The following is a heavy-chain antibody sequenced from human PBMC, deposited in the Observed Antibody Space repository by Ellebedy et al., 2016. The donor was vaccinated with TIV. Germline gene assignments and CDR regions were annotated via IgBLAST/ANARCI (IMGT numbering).Heavy chain of an antibody. V-gene: IGHV3-33*01. J-gene: IGHJ4*02. CDR3: ARDSDVTSHYDRLDS. CDR2: IWFDESKK. D-gene: IGHD3-3*01. Sequence: PGGSLRLSCAGSGFRFRSYGIHWVRQVPCKGLEWVAVIWFDESKKYYADSVKGRFTISRDDSKNTVYLQMNSLRAEDTAVYSCARDSDVTSHYDRLDSWGQGTLVTVSS. CDR1: GFRFRSYG.